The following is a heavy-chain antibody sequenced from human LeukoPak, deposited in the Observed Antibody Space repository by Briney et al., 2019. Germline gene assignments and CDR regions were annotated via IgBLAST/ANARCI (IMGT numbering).Heavy chain of an antibody. Sequence: PGGSLRLSCAASGFTFSSYSMNWVRQAPGKGLEWVSYISSSSTIYYADSVKGRFTISRDNSKNTLYLQMNSLRAEDTAVYYCAKDRGSYYLDAFDIWGQGAMVTVSS. CDR2: ISSSSTI. CDR3: AKDRGSYYLDAFDI. D-gene: IGHD1-26*01. V-gene: IGHV3-48*01. J-gene: IGHJ3*02. CDR1: GFTFSSYS.